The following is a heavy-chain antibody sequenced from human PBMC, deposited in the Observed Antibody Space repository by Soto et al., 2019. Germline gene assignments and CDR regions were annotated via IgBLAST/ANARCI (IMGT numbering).Heavy chain of an antibody. CDR2: ISAYNGNT. CDR1: GYTFTSYG. D-gene: IGHD3-3*01. J-gene: IGHJ4*02. V-gene: IGHV1-18*01. Sequence: QVQLVQSGAEVKKPGASVKVSCKASGYTFTSYGISWVRQAPGQGLEWMGGISAYNGNTNYAQKLQGRVTMTTDTSTSTAYMELRSLRSDDTAVYYCARDPSGNYDFWSGYYSEDVDYWGQGTLVTVSS. CDR3: ARDPSGNYDFWSGYYSEDVDY.